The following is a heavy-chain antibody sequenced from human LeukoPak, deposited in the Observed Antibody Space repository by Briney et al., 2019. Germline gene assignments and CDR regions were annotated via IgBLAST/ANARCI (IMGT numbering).Heavy chain of an antibody. Sequence: GGSLRLSCAASGFTLSSYAMHWVRQAPGKGLEWVAVISYDGSNKYYADSVKGRFTISRDNSKNTLYLQMNSLRAEDTAVYYCASGRELWLMYYWGQGTLVTVSS. J-gene: IGHJ4*02. CDR2: ISYDGSNK. D-gene: IGHD5-18*01. CDR3: ASGRELWLMYY. V-gene: IGHV3-30-3*01. CDR1: GFTLSSYA.